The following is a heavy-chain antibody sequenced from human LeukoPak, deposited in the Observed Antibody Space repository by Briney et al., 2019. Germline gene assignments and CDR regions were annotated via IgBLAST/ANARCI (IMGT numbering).Heavy chain of an antibody. Sequence: SETLSLTCTVSGDAFSSYYWSWIRQPPGKGLECIGYIYYSGTTNYNPSLKSRVTISMDTSKNQFSLKLSSVTAADTAVYYCARTRGLAYGNFYYYYYMDVWGKGSTVTVSS. V-gene: IGHV4-59*01. CDR2: IYYSGTT. CDR3: ARTRGLAYGNFYYYYYMDV. D-gene: IGHD3-10*01. CDR1: GDAFSSYY. J-gene: IGHJ6*03.